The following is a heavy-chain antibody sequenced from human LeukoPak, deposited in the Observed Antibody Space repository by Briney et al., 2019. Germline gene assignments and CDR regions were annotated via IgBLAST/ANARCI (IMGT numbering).Heavy chain of an antibody. CDR2: MNPNSGNT. CDR1: GYTFTSYD. D-gene: IGHD6-13*01. CDR3: ARSWYDPYYYYYMDV. V-gene: IGHV1-8*03. Sequence: ASVKVSCKASGYTFTSYDINWVRQATGQGLEWMGWMNPNSGNTGYAQKFQGRVTITRNTSISTAYMELSSLRPEDTAVYYCARSWYDPYYYYYMDVWGKGTTVTVSS. J-gene: IGHJ6*03.